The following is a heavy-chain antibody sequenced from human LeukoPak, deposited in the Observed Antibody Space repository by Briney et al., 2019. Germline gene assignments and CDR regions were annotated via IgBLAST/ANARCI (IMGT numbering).Heavy chain of an antibody. V-gene: IGHV3-21*01. CDR1: GFTFSSYS. D-gene: IGHD6-19*01. J-gene: IGHJ4*02. Sequence: GGSLRLSCAASGFTFSSYSMNWVRQPPGKGLEWVSSISSTSTYISYADSVKGRFTISRDNAKNSLYLQMNSLRAEDTAVYYCVRDGEYSTGWYQYWGQGALVTVSS. CDR3: VRDGEYSTGWYQY. CDR2: ISSTSTYI.